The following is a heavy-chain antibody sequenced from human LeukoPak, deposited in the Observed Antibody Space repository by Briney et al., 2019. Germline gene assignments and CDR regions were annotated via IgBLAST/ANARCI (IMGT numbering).Heavy chain of an antibody. CDR3: ARSAAKEFDY. V-gene: IGHV4-34*01. Sequence: SETLSLTCAVYGGSFSGYYWSWIRQPPGKGLEWIGEINHSGSTNYNPPLKSRVTISVDTSKNQISLKLSSVTAADTAVYYCARSAAKEFDYWGQGTLVTVSS. D-gene: IGHD2-2*01. CDR1: GGSFSGYY. CDR2: INHSGST. J-gene: IGHJ4*02.